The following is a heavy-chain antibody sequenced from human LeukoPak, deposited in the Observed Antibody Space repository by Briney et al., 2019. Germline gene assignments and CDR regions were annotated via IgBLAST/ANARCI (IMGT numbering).Heavy chain of an antibody. CDR1: GGSISSSSSY. J-gene: IGHJ4*02. Sequence: SETLSLTCTVSGGSISSSSSYWGWIRQPPGKGLEWIGSIYYSGSTYYNPSLKSRVTISVDTSKNQFSLKLSSVTAADTAVYYCAREGTGYGGKLGFDYWGQGTLVTVSS. D-gene: IGHD4-23*01. CDR2: IYYSGST. V-gene: IGHV4-39*07. CDR3: AREGTGYGGKLGFDY.